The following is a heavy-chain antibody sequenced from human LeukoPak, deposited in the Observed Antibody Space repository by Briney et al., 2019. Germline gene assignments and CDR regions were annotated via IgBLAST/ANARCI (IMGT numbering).Heavy chain of an antibody. V-gene: IGHV1-46*01. D-gene: IGHD2-21*02. CDR2: INPSGGST. CDR1: GYTFTSYY. J-gene: IGHJ4*02. Sequence: ASVKVSCKASGYTFTSYYMLWVRQAPGQGLEWMGIINPSGGSTSYAQKFQGRVTMVRDTSTSTVYMELSSLRSEDTAVYYCARARYCGGDCYKSTFDYWGQGTLVTVSS. CDR3: ARARYCGGDCYKSTFDY.